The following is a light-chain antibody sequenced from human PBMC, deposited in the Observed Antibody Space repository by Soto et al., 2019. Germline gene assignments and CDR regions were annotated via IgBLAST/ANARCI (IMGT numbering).Light chain of an antibody. CDR2: KAS. CDR3: QQYNSYSPT. J-gene: IGKJ1*01. V-gene: IGKV1-5*03. Sequence: QSPSTLSASVGDRVTITCRASQSISTWLAWYQQEPGKAPKLLIHKASSLQSGVPSRFSGSGSGTDFTLTISSLHLDDFATYYCQQYNSYSPTFGQGTKVDIK. CDR1: QSISTW.